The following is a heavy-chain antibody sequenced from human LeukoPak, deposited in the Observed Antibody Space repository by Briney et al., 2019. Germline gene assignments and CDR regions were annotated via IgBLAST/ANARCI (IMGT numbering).Heavy chain of an antibody. D-gene: IGHD3-3*01. CDR3: GNLRSLQF. Sequence: PGGSLRLSCAASGFTFSSYAMTWVRQAPGKGLEWEANINQAGSEKYYVDSVKGRFAISRDNAKNSLYLEMNSLRAEDTAVYYCGNLRSLQFWGQGTLVTVSS. CDR1: GFTFSSYA. J-gene: IGHJ4*02. CDR2: INQAGSEK. V-gene: IGHV3-7*05.